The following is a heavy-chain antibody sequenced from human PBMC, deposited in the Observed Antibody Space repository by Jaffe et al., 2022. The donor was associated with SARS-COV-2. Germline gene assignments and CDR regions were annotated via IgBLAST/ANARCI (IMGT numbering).Heavy chain of an antibody. CDR1: GFTFSSYW. CDR2: IKSDGSST. V-gene: IGHV3-74*01. CDR3: ARAGLEPGARNQLDY. Sequence: EVQLVESGGDLVQPGGSLRLSCAASGFTFSSYWMHWVRQAPGKGLVWVSRIKSDGSSTTYADSVKGRFTISRDNAMNTLYLQINSLRAEDTAVYYCARAGLEPGARNQLDYWGQGTLVTVSS. J-gene: IGHJ4*02. D-gene: IGHD7-27*01.